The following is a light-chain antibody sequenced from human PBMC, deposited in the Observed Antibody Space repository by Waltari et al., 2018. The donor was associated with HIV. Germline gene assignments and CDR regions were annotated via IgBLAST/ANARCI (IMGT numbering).Light chain of an antibody. Sequence: QSALTQPASVSGSPGQSISIPCTGTSSDVGAYSVSCYQHHSGKAPKVIIYEVTNRPSGVSHRFSGSKSGNTASLTISGLLPEDEADYFCSSYISSATPEFGGGTRLTVL. CDR3: SSYISSATPE. V-gene: IGLV2-14*01. J-gene: IGLJ3*02. CDR2: EVT. CDR1: SSDVGAYS.